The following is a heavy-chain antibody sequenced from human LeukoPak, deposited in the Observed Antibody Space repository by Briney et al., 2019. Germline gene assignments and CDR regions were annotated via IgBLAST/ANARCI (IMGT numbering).Heavy chain of an antibody. CDR3: VKEAYGSGEKMADY. Sequence: SETLSLTCTVSGDSISSYYWSWIRQPPGKGLEWIGNIYYSGSTNYNPSLKSRVTISVDTSKNQFSLKLSSVTAADTAVYYCVKEAYGSGEKMADYWGQGTLVTVSS. J-gene: IGHJ4*02. CDR1: GDSISSYY. CDR2: IYYSGST. D-gene: IGHD3-10*01. V-gene: IGHV4-59*01.